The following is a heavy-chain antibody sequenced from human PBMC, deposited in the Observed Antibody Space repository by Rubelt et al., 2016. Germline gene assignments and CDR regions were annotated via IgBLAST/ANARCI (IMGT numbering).Heavy chain of an antibody. J-gene: IGHJ6*02. D-gene: IGHD6-6*01. CDR3: ARHGSSSSEGYYYGMDV. Sequence: GKGLEWIGSIYYSGSTYYNLSLKSRVTISVDTSKNQFSLKLSSVTAADTAVYYCARHGSSSSEGYYYGMDVWGQGTTVTVSS. CDR2: IYYSGST. V-gene: IGHV4-39*07.